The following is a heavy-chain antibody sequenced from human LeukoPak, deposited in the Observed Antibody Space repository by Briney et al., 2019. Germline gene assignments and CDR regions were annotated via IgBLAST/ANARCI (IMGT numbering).Heavy chain of an antibody. J-gene: IGHJ4*02. CDR2: SGVYNGNI. V-gene: IGHV1-18*01. CDR3: ARAGITSGWVQNMDY. D-gene: IGHD6-19*01. Sequence: VASLKVSSKLSGYTLTSYGITWVRQAPGQGLEGMRWSGVYNGNIKHAQKLQGRFTMNPDTSTRTAYMELRSLRSDDTAVYYCARAGITSGWVQNMDYWGQGTLVTVSS. CDR1: GYTLTSYG.